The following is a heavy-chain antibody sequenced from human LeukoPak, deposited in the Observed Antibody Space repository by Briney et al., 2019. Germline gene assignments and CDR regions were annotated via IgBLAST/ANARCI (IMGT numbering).Heavy chain of an antibody. CDR2: SYTTGRT. V-gene: IGHV4-4*07. J-gene: IGHJ4*02. CDR3: ARSGGSGFQLDS. Sequence: PSETLSLTCTVSGGSIGSYYWSWVRQPAGKGLEWIGRSYTTGRTIYNPSLKSRVTMSLDTSKSQLSLNLSSVTAADTAVYYCARSGGSGFQLDSWGQGTLVTVSS. CDR1: GGSIGSYY. D-gene: IGHD1-26*01.